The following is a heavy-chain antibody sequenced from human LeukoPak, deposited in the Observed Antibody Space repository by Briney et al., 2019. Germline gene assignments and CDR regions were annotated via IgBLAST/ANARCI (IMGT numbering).Heavy chain of an antibody. CDR2: IYTSGST. CDR1: GDSISSGSYY. Sequence: SETLSLACTVSGDSISSGSYYWSWIRQPAGKGLEWIGRIYTSGSTNYNPSLKSRVTISVDTSKNQFSLKLSSVTAADTAVYCCARYPSEYYDFWSGYYDDAFDIWGQGTMVTVSS. CDR3: ARYPSEYYDFWSGYYDDAFDI. J-gene: IGHJ3*02. D-gene: IGHD3-3*01. V-gene: IGHV4-61*02.